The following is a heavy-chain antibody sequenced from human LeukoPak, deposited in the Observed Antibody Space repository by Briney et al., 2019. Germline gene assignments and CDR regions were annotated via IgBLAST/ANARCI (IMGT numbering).Heavy chain of an antibody. CDR2: ISYDGGHQ. Sequence: ETSLRLSCAASGFNLSSYAMHWVRQAPGKGLEWVALISYDGGHQFYGDSVKGRFTISRDISKNTLFLQMNSLRGEDTAVYYCAKDLSYGSEYYFDFWGQGTLVTVSS. D-gene: IGHD3-10*01. CDR3: AKDLSYGSEYYFDF. J-gene: IGHJ4*02. V-gene: IGHV3-30*18. CDR1: GFNLSSYA.